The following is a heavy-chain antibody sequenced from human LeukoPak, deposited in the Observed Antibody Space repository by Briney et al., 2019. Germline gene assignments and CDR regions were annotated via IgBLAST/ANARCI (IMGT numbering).Heavy chain of an antibody. CDR1: GFTFSSYS. CDR2: SSSSSSYI. Sequence: GGSLRLSCAASGFTFSSYSMNWVRQAPGKGLEWVSSSSSSSSYIYYADSVKGRFTISRDNAKNSLYLQMNRLGVEDTAVYYCARDAGYGYDRFDYWGQGTQVTVSS. CDR3: ARDAGYGYDRFDY. D-gene: IGHD5-18*01. V-gene: IGHV3-21*01. J-gene: IGHJ4*02.